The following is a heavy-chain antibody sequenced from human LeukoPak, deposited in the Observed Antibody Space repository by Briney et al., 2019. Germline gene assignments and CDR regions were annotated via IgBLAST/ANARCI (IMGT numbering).Heavy chain of an antibody. V-gene: IGHV4-39*01. CDR1: GGSISSSDYY. Sequence: SETLSLTCTVSGGSISSSDYYWGWIRQPPGQGLEWIGTIYYSATSYYSGTSYFNPSLKSRVTISVDTSKNQFSLKLSSVTAADTAVYYCARIYCSSTSCNGEGFDPWGQGTLVTVSS. CDR2: IYYSATSYYSGTS. J-gene: IGHJ5*02. CDR3: ARIYCSSTSCNGEGFDP. D-gene: IGHD2-2*01.